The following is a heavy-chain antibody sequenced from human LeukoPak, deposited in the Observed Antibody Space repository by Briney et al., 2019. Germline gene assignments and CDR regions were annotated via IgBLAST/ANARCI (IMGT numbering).Heavy chain of an antibody. Sequence: PGGSLRLSCAASGFTFSSHWMHWVRQAPGKGLEWVSGISWNSGSIGYADSVKGRFTISRDNAKNSLYLQMNSLRAEDMALYYCAKDITAAGTGPNAFDIWGQGTMVTVSS. CDR2: ISWNSGSI. J-gene: IGHJ3*02. D-gene: IGHD6-13*01. V-gene: IGHV3-9*03. CDR3: AKDITAAGTGPNAFDI. CDR1: GFTFSSHW.